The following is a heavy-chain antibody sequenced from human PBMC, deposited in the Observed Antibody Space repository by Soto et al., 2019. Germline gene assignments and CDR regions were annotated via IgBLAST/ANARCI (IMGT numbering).Heavy chain of an antibody. CDR3: ARLYCTSSTCDSWFDP. CDR2: IDPRDSYT. J-gene: IGHJ5*02. D-gene: IGHD2-2*01. Sequence: GESLKISCPGFGYTFTTFWISWVRQMPGRGLEWMGRIDPRDSYTTYSPSFQGHVTIPVDKSIRTAYLQWGSLKASDTAMYYCARLYCTSSTCDSWFDPWGQGTLVTVSS. CDR1: GYTFTTFW. V-gene: IGHV5-10-1*01.